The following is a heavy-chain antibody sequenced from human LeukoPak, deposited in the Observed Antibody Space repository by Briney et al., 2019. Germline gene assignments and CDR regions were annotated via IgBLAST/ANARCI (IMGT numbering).Heavy chain of an antibody. CDR1: GGSISSSSYY. CDR2: INHSGST. CDR3: ARDNSSSSTIIDY. D-gene: IGHD6-6*01. V-gene: IGHV4-39*07. Sequence: SETLSLTCTVSGGSISSSSYYWGWIRQPPGKGLEWIGEINHSGSTNYNPSLKSRVTISVDTSKNQFSLKLSSVTAADTAVYYCARDNSSSSTIIDYWGQGTLVTVSS. J-gene: IGHJ4*02.